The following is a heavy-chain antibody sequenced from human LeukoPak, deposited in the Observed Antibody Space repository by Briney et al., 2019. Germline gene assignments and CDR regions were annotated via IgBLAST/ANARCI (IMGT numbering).Heavy chain of an antibody. CDR1: GFTFSSYW. Sequence: PGGSLRLSCAASGFTFSSYWMHWVRQAPGKGLVWVSPINSDGSSTTYADSVKGRFTISRDNAKNTLYLQMHSLRAEDTAVYFCARDTIAVAGDFDYWGQGTLVTVSS. V-gene: IGHV3-74*01. CDR3: ARDTIAVAGDFDY. J-gene: IGHJ4*02. D-gene: IGHD6-19*01. CDR2: INSDGSST.